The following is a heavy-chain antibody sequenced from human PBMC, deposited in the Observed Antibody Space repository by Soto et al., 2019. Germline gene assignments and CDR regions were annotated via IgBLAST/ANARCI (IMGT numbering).Heavy chain of an antibody. Sequence: SVKVSCKASGGTFSSYAISWVRQAPRQGLEWMGGIIPIFGTANYAQKFQGRVTITADKSTSTAYMELSSLRSEDTAVYYCANGLTLAYCGGDCSNNWFDPWGQGTLVTVSS. D-gene: IGHD2-21*02. V-gene: IGHV1-69*06. CDR3: ANGLTLAYCGGDCSNNWFDP. J-gene: IGHJ5*02. CDR1: GGTFSSYA. CDR2: IIPIFGTA.